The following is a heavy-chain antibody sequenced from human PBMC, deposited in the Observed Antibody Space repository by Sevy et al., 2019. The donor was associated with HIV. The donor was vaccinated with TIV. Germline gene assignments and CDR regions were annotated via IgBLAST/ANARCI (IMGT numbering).Heavy chain of an antibody. CDR2: ISYDEADK. J-gene: IGHJ4*02. CDR1: GFTFRTSG. CDR3: AKDYSAGITMVRGAYRARGDYFDY. Sequence: GGSLRLSCVTSGFTFRTSGMHWVRQSPGKGLEWVAVISYDEADKNYADSVKGRFSISKDNSKSTLYLQMSSLRTEYTAVYYCAKDYSAGITMVRGAYRARGDYFDYWGQGTQVTVSS. V-gene: IGHV3-30*18. D-gene: IGHD3-10*01.